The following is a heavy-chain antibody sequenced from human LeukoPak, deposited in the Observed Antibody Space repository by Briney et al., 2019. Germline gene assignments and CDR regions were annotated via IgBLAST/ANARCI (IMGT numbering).Heavy chain of an antibody. CDR3: ARGGYDSSGYYNYFDY. D-gene: IGHD3-22*01. Sequence: SETLSLTCTVSGGSISSYYWSWIRQPAGKGLEWIGRIYTSGSTNYNPSLKSRVTTSVDKSKNQFSLKLSSVTAADTAVYYCARGGYDSSGYYNYFDYWGQGTLFTVSS. J-gene: IGHJ4*02. CDR2: IYTSGST. CDR1: GGSISSYY. V-gene: IGHV4-4*07.